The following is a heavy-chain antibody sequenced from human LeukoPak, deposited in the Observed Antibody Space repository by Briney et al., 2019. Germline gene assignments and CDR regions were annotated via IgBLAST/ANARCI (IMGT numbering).Heavy chain of an antibody. Sequence: SETLSLTCSVSGGSVTSVSYYWGWIRQPPGKALEWVGYISYSGSTTYNPSLKSRVTISVDTSKNQFSLKLRSVTAADTAVYYCATLYCSRTSCYVDYWAQGTLVTVSS. CDR1: GGSVTSVSYY. V-gene: IGHV4-61*01. D-gene: IGHD2-2*01. J-gene: IGHJ4*02. CDR2: ISYSGST. CDR3: ATLYCSRTSCYVDY.